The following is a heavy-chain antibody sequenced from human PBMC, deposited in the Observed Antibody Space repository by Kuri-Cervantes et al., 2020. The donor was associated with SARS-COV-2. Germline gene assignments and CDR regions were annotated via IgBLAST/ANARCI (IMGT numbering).Heavy chain of an antibody. Sequence: SVKVSCKASGGTFSSYAISWVRQAPGQGLEWMGGIIPIFGTANYAQKFQGRVTITADKSTSTAYMELRSLRSDDTAMYYCAGGARGSYYAFDIWGQGTMVTVSS. CDR3: AGGARGSYYAFDI. D-gene: IGHD1-26*01. CDR1: GGTFSSYA. CDR2: IIPIFGTA. J-gene: IGHJ3*02. V-gene: IGHV1-69*06.